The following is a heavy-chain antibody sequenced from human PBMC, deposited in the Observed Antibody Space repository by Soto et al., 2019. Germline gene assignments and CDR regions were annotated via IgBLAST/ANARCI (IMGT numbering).Heavy chain of an antibody. V-gene: IGHV3-21*06. CDR3: DRAHEVDWFDS. J-gene: IGHJ5*01. D-gene: IGHD2-15*01. CDR2: ITNRGTHT. Sequence: GGSLRLSCTASGFSFSSYTMNWVRQAPGKGLQWVASITNRGTHTYSADSVKGRFTISRDNDKNSLYLQMNNLRAEDTATYYCDRAHEVDWFDSWGLGTLVTVSS. CDR1: GFSFSSYT.